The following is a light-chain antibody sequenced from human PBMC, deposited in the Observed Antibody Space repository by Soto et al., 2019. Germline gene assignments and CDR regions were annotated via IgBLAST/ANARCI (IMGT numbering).Light chain of an antibody. CDR1: QDINNY. CDR3: QQSGSSHLT. J-gene: IGKJ4*01. Sequence: DIQVTQSPCSLSASGGDRVTIACHASQDINNYLNWYQQKSGKAPKLMIYDASDLETGVPSWFSGSGSATDFTFTISRLQPEDIATAYCQQSGSSHLTFGGGTEV. V-gene: IGKV1-33*01. CDR2: DAS.